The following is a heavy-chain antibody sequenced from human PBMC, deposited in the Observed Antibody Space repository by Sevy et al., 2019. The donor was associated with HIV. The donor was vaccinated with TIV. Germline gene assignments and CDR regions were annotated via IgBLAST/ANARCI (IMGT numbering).Heavy chain of an antibody. CDR3: ARGLSVWEGNWFDP. V-gene: IGHV3-9*01. J-gene: IGHJ5*02. CDR1: GFTFDDFA. CDR2: ISWNSGSR. Sequence: GGSLRLSCAASGFTFDDFAMHWVRQAPGKGLEWVSGISWNSGSRGYADSVKGRFTISRDNAKNSLYLQMNSLRPEDTAFYYCARGLSVWEGNWFDPWGQGTLVTVSS. D-gene: IGHD1-26*01.